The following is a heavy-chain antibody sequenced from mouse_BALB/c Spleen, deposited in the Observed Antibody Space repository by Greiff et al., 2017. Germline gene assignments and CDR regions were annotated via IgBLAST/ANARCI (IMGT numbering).Heavy chain of an antibody. V-gene: IGHV1S127*01. CDR1: GYTFTSYW. CDR2: IDPSDSYT. J-gene: IGHJ2*01. D-gene: IGHD2-4*01. Sequence: VQLQQPGAELVKPGASVKMSCKASGYTFTSYWMHWVKQRPGQGLEWIGVIDPSDSYTSYNQKFKGKATLTVDTSSSTAYMQLSSLTSEDSAVYYGTRGGFDDYDRYYFDYWGQGTTLTVSS. CDR3: TRGGFDDYDRYYFDY.